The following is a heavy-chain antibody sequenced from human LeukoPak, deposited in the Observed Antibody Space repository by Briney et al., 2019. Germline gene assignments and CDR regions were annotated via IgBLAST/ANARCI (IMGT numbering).Heavy chain of an antibody. V-gene: IGHV1-8*01. D-gene: IGHD3-10*01. CDR1: GYTFTSYD. Sequence: GASVKVSCKASGYTFTSYDINWVRQATGQGLEWVGWMNPNSGNTGYAQKFQGRVTMTRNTSISTAYMELSSLRSEDTAVYYCARGPESYYGSGSHFDPWGQGTLVTVSS. CDR2: MNPNSGNT. CDR3: ARGPESYYGSGSHFDP. J-gene: IGHJ5*02.